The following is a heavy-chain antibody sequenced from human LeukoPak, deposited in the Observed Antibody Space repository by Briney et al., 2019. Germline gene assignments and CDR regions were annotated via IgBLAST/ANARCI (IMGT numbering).Heavy chain of an antibody. CDR3: ARASNYFDSRGLHWFDP. D-gene: IGHD3-22*01. CDR2: IDGDGSRT. CDR1: GFTFSTSW. J-gene: IGHJ5*02. V-gene: IGHV3-74*01. Sequence: GGSLRLSCAASGFTFSTSWMHWVRQAPGKGLVWVSRIDGDGSRTSYADSVKGRFTISRDNAKNTLYLQMNSLRAEGTAMYYCARASNYFDSRGLHWFDPWGQGTLVTVSS.